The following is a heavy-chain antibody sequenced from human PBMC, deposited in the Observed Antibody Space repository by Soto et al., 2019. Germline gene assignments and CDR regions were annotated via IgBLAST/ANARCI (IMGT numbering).Heavy chain of an antibody. V-gene: IGHV3-15*07. CDR1: GFTFSNAW. D-gene: IGHD3-3*01. CDR3: TTGIPSGYYDFWSGYTRAFYYYGMDV. J-gene: IGHJ6*02. CDR2: IKSKTDGGTT. Sequence: PGGSLRLSCAASGFTFSNAWMNWVRQAPGKGLEWVGRIKSKTDGGTTDYAAPVKGRFTISRDDSKNTLYLQMNSLKTEDTAVYYCTTGIPSGYYDFWSGYTRAFYYYGMDVWGQGTTVTVSS.